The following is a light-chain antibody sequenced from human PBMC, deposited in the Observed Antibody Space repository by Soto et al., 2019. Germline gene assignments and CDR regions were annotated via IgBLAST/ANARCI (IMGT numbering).Light chain of an antibody. Sequence: EIMMTQSPATLSVSPGEGATPSCRASQSVNSNLAWYQQKRGQAPRLLIFDASTRATGVPVRFSGSGSGTEFTLTISSLQSEDFAVYYCQQYYNWPRTFGQGTKVQF. J-gene: IGKJ1*01. V-gene: IGKV3-15*01. CDR2: DAS. CDR3: QQYYNWPRT. CDR1: QSVNSN.